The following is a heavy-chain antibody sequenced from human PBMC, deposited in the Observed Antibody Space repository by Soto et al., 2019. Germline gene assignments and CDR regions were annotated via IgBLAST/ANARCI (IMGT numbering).Heavy chain of an antibody. Sequence: ASVKVSCKVSGGTFSSYAISWVRQAPGQGLEWMGGIIPIFGTANCAQKFQGRVTITADESTSTAYMELSSLRSEDTAVYYCASHYYDSSAFFHWGHGTLVTVSS. CDR2: IIPIFGTA. CDR1: GGTFSSYA. J-gene: IGHJ4*01. CDR3: ASHYYDSSAFFH. D-gene: IGHD3-22*01. V-gene: IGHV1-69*13.